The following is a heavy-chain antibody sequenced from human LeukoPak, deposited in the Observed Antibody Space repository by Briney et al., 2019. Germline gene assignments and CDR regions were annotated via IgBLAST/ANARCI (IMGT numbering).Heavy chain of an antibody. CDR1: GFTFSSYA. V-gene: IGHV3-23*01. D-gene: IGHD5-24*01. Sequence: GESLRLSCAASGFTFSSYAMSWVRQAPGKGLEWVSGISGSGGTTYHAHADSVKGRFTISRDNAKNSLYLQMNSLRDEDTAVYYCARGREMATIGLPHLDIWGQGTMVTVSS. CDR3: ARGREMATIGLPHLDI. J-gene: IGHJ3*02. CDR2: ISGSGGTT.